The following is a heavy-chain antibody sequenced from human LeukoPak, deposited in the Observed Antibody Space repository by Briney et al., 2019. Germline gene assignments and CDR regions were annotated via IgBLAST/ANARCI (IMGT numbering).Heavy chain of an antibody. CDR3: ARDPVQDFDF. V-gene: IGHV3-7*01. Sequence: GGSLRLSCAASGFTFTSYWMTWVRQAPGKGLEWVANINKDGSEKQYVDSVKGRFTISRDNPKNSVYLQMSSLRVEDSAVYYCARDPVQDFDFWGQGIMVTVSS. CDR1: GFTFTSYW. CDR2: INKDGSEK. J-gene: IGHJ4*02.